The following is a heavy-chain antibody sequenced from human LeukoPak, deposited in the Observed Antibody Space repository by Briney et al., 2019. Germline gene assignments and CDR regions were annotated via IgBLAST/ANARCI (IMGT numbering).Heavy chain of an antibody. CDR3: ARVSPIDYDSSGYYVRRGYYFDY. V-gene: IGHV4-59*01. D-gene: IGHD3-22*01. CDR1: GGSISSYY. Sequence: SETLSLTCTVSGGSISSYYWSWIRQPPGKGLEWIGYIYYSGSTNYNPSLKSRVTISVDTSKNQFSLKLSSVTAADTAVYYCARVSPIDYDSSGYYVRRGYYFDYWGQGTLVTVSS. CDR2: IYYSGST. J-gene: IGHJ4*02.